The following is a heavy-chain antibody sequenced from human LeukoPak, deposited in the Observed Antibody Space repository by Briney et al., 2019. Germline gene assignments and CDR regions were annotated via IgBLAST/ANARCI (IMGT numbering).Heavy chain of an antibody. CDR3: ATDRGWRTSGYYLYYFEY. Sequence: GGSLRLSCAASGFTFDDYAMHWVRQAPGQGLEWVSSVSWNSGSIAYADSVKGRFTISRDNTMNSLYLQMSSLRAEDTAVYYCATDRGWRTSGYYLYYFEYWGQGTLVTYSS. D-gene: IGHD3-3*01. CDR2: VSWNSGSI. CDR1: GFTFDDYA. V-gene: IGHV3-9*01. J-gene: IGHJ4*02.